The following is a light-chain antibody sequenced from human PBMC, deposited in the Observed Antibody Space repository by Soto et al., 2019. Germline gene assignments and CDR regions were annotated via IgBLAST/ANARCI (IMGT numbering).Light chain of an antibody. CDR2: RNN. J-gene: IGLJ3*02. V-gene: IGLV1-40*01. CDR3: QSFDSNLSGWV. Sequence: QSVLTQPPSVSGAPGQRVTISCTGNSSNIGAGHDVHWYQQPPGTAPKLLIFRNNNRASGVPGRFSGARSGTSASLAITGLQTGDEADYYGQSFDSNLSGWVFGGGTKLTVL. CDR1: SSNIGAGHD.